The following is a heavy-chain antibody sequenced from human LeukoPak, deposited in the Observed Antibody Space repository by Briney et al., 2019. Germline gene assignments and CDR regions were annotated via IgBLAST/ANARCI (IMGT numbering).Heavy chain of an antibody. CDR3: ARGRRGYSYGKYYFDY. J-gene: IGHJ4*02. V-gene: IGHV4-59*12. CDR2: IYYSGST. D-gene: IGHD5-18*01. CDR1: GGSISSYF. Sequence: PSETLSLTCTVSGGSISSYFWSWIRQPPGKGLEWIGYIYYSGSTNYNPSLKSRVTISVDTSKNQFSLKLSSVTAADTAVYYCARGRRGYSYGKYYFDYWGQGTLVTVSS.